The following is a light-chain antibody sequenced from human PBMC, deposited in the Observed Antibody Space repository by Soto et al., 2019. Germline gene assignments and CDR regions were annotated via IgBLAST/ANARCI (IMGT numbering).Light chain of an antibody. Sequence: EIVLTQSPGTLSLSPGERATLSCRASQSVSSSYLAWYQQKPGQAPRLLIYGASSRATGIPDRFSGSGSGTDFSLTISRLEPEDFAVYYWQQYGSSSPWTFGQGTMVEIK. CDR2: GAS. CDR1: QSVSSSY. V-gene: IGKV3-20*01. J-gene: IGKJ1*01. CDR3: QQYGSSSPWT.